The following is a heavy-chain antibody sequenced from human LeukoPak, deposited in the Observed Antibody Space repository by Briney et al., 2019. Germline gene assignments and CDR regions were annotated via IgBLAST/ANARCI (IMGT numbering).Heavy chain of an antibody. V-gene: IGHV3-21*01. D-gene: IGHD2-2*01. J-gene: IGHJ4*02. CDR2: ISPSSSYI. Sequence: GGSLRLSCAGSGFTFSGYSINWVRQAPGKGLEWVSSISPSSSYIYYADSVKGRFTISRDNAKNSLYLQMNSLRAEDTAVYYCARGRGCSSMSCYPDYWGQGTLVTVSS. CDR1: GFTFSGYS. CDR3: ARGRGCSSMSCYPDY.